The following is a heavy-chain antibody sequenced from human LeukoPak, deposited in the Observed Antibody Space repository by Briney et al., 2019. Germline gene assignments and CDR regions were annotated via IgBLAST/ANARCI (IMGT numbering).Heavy chain of an antibody. J-gene: IGHJ4*02. CDR2: IYHSGST. CDR3: ARDRVLVFGVVTAFDY. CDR1: GYSISSGYY. D-gene: IGHD3-3*01. V-gene: IGHV4-38-2*02. Sequence: PSETLSLTCTVSGYSISSGYYWGWIRQPPRKGLEWIGSIYHSGSTYYNPSLKSRVTISVDTSKNQFSLKLSSVTAADTAVYYCARDRVLVFGVVTAFDYWGQGTLVTVSS.